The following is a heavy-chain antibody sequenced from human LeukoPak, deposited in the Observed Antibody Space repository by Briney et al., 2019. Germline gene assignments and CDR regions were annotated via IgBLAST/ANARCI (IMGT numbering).Heavy chain of an antibody. V-gene: IGHV3-30*04. Sequence: VGSLRLSCAASGFTFSSYAMHWVRQAPGKGLEWVAVISYDGSNKYYADSVKGRFTFSRNNSKNTLYLQMNSLRAEDTAVYYCARGNYDFWEYYIDYWGQGTLVTVSS. D-gene: IGHD3-3*01. J-gene: IGHJ4*02. CDR2: ISYDGSNK. CDR3: ARGNYDFWEYYIDY. CDR1: GFTFSSYA.